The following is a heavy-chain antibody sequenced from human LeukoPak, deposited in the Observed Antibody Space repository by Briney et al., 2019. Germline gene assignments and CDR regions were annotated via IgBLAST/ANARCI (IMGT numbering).Heavy chain of an antibody. J-gene: IGHJ6*02. CDR3: AKEEWELLYDMDV. D-gene: IGHD1-26*01. CDR2: ISGSGGST. Sequence: GGSLRLSCVASGFTFSSYAMSWVRQAPGKGLERVSAISGSGGSTYYADTVKGRFTISRDNSKNTLYLQMNSLRAEDTAVYYCAKEEWELLYDMDVWGQGTTVTVSS. CDR1: GFTFSSYA. V-gene: IGHV3-23*01.